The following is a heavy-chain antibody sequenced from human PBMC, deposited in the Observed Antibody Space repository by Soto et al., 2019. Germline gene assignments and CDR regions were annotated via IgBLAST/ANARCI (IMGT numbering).Heavy chain of an antibody. J-gene: IGHJ4*02. V-gene: IGHV3-11*06. CDR3: ARDTYDFWSGSKYYFDY. Sequence: GGSLRLFCAASGFTFSDYYMSWIRQAPGKGLEWVSYISSSSSYTNYADSVKGRFTISRDNAKNSLYLQMNSLRAEDTAVYYCARDTYDFWSGSKYYFDYWGQGTLVTVSS. CDR1: GFTFSDYY. D-gene: IGHD3-3*01. CDR2: ISSSSSYT.